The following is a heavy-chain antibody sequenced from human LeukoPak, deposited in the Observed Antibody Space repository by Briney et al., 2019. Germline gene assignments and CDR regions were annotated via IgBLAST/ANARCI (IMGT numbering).Heavy chain of an antibody. J-gene: IGHJ4*02. D-gene: IGHD4-23*01. V-gene: IGHV4-59*01. CDR2: IYYSGST. Sequence: TSETLSLTCTVSGVSISSYYWSWIRQPPGKGLEWIGYIYYSGSTNYNPSLKSRVTISVDTSKNQFSLKLSSVTAADTAVYYCARTLYGGKAQIDYWGQGTLVTVSS. CDR3: ARTLYGGKAQIDY. CDR1: GVSISSYY.